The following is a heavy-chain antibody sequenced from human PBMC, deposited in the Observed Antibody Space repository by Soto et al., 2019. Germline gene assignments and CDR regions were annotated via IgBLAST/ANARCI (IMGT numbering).Heavy chain of an antibody. CDR1: GFIFPNAW. J-gene: IGHJ4*02. D-gene: IGHD2-21*01. CDR2: IKSQTDGGAT. Sequence: SLRLSCEASGFIFPNAWMSWVRQGPGKGLEWVARIKSQTDGGATDYAAAVKGRFTISRDDSKNTVYLQMDSLKSDDTAVYYCVTDPIKLWPYDYWGQGTLVTVSS. CDR3: VTDPIKLWPYDY. V-gene: IGHV3-15*01.